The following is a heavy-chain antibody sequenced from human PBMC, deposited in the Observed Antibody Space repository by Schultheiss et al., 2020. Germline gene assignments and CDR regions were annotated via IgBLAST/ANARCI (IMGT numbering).Heavy chain of an antibody. CDR2: SNAGNGNT. CDR3: ARVIGTTPGFDY. D-gene: IGHD2/OR15-2a*01. Sequence: ASVKVSCKASGYTFTSYAMHRVRQAPGQRLEWMGWSNAGNGNTNYAQKLQGRVTMTTDTSTSTAYMELRSLRSDDTAVYYCARVIGTTPGFDYWGQGTLVTVSS. J-gene: IGHJ4*02. V-gene: IGHV1-3*01. CDR1: GYTFTSYA.